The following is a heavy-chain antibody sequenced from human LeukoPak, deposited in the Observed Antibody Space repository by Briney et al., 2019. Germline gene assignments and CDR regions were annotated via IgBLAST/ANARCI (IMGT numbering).Heavy chain of an antibody. Sequence: GSSVKVSCKASGGTFGSYAISWVRQAPGQGLEWMGGIIPIFGTANYAQKFQGRVTITADKSTSTAYMELSSLRSEDTAVYYCARAGTMVRGVAFDYWGQGTLVTVSS. J-gene: IGHJ4*02. CDR3: ARAGTMVRGVAFDY. CDR2: IIPIFGTA. D-gene: IGHD3-10*01. CDR1: GGTFGSYA. V-gene: IGHV1-69*06.